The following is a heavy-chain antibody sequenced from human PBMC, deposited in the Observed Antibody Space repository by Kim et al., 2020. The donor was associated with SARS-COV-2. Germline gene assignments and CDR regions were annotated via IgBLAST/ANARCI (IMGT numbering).Heavy chain of an antibody. J-gene: IGHJ4*02. Sequence: PSRQSRVTISVDTSKNQFSLKLSSVTAADTAVYYCARGRRARKVTYNFDYWGQGTLVTVSS. V-gene: IGHV4-34*01. D-gene: IGHD2-21*02. CDR3: ARGRRARKVTYNFDY.